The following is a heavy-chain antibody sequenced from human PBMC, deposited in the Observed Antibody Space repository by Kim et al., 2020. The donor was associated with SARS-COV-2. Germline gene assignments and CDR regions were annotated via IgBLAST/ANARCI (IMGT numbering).Heavy chain of an antibody. J-gene: IGHJ4*02. V-gene: IGHV3-30*04. CDR2: ISYDGSNK. CDR1: GFTFSSYA. CDR3: ARDRGGWNWNDVLDY. D-gene: IGHD1-1*01. Sequence: GGSLRLSCAASGFTFSSYAMHWVRQAPGKGLEWVAVISYDGSNKYYADSVKGRFTISRDNSKNTLYLQMNSLRAEDTAVYYCARDRGGWNWNDVLDYWGQGTLVTVSS.